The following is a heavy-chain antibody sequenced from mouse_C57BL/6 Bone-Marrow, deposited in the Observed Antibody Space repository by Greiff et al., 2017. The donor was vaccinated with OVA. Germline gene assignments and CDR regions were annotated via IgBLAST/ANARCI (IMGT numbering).Heavy chain of an antibody. CDR3: ARCPYYDPYAMDY. J-gene: IGHJ4*01. V-gene: IGHV1-82*01. Sequence: VQLQQSGPELVKPGASVKISCKASGYAFSSSWMNWVKQRPGKGLEWIGRIYPGDGDTNYNGKFKGKATLTADKSSSTAYMQLSSLTSEDSAVYFCARCPYYDPYAMDYWGQGTSVTVSS. D-gene: IGHD2-10*01. CDR2: IYPGDGDT. CDR1: GYAFSSSW.